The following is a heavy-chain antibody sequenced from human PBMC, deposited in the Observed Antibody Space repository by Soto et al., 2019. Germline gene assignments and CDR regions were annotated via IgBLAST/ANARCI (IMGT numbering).Heavy chain of an antibody. CDR1: GGSISSGGYY. V-gene: IGHV4-61*08. CDR2: IYNSGNT. J-gene: IGHJ4*02. CDR3: ARGVNYYDSVGYYYY. Sequence: PSETLSLTCTVSGGSISSGGYYWTWIRQPPGKGLEWIGYIYNSGNTNYNPSLKSRVTISVDTSKNQFSLKLTSVTAADTAVYYCARGVNYYDSVGYYYYWGQGTLVTVSS. D-gene: IGHD3-22*01.